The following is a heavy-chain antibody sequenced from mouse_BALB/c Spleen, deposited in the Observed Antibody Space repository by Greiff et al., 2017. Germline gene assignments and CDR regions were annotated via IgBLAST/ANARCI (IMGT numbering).Heavy chain of an antibody. CDR3: ARDYGSSYKAY. CDR2: IDPANGNT. V-gene: IGHV14-3*02. D-gene: IGHD1-1*01. Sequence: VQLQQSGAELVKPGASVKLSCTASGFNIKDTYMHWVKQRPEQGLEWIGRIDPANGNTKYDPKFQGKATITADTSSNTAYLQLSSLTSEDTAVYYCARDYGSSYKAYWGQGTLVTVSA. CDR1: GFNIKDTY. J-gene: IGHJ3*01.